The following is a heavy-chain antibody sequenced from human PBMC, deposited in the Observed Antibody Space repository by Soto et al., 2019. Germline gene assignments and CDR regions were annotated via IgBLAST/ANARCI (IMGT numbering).Heavy chain of an antibody. V-gene: IGHV1-69*06. CDR1: GGTFSSYA. Sequence: GASVKVSCKASGGTFSSYAISWVRQAPGQGLEWMGGIIPIFGTANYAQKFQGRVTITADKSTSTAYMELSSLRSEDTAVYYCAREGYCTNGVCYSAYYYYYGMDVWGQGTTVTVSS. CDR2: IIPIFGTA. D-gene: IGHD2-8*01. CDR3: AREGYCTNGVCYSAYYYYYGMDV. J-gene: IGHJ6*02.